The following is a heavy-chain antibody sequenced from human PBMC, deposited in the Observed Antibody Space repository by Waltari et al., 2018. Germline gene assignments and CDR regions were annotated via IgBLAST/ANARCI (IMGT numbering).Heavy chain of an antibody. CDR1: GFPFSSYA. J-gene: IGHJ4*02. V-gene: IGHV3-23*01. CDR2: ISGSGGST. CDR3: AKDHSGSYGTHGY. Sequence: EVQLLESGGGLVQPGGSLRLSCAASGFPFSSYAMSWVRQAPGKGLEWVSAISGSGGSTYYADSVKGRFTISRDNSKNTLYLQMNSLRAEDMAVYYCAKDHSGSYGTHGYWGQGTLVTVSS. D-gene: IGHD1-26*01.